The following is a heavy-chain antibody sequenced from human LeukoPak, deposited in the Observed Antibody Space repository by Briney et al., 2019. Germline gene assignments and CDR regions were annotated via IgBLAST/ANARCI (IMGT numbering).Heavy chain of an antibody. CDR2: MNPNSGNT. J-gene: IGHJ6*03. CDR3: ARGSKNRNTFLPYYYYYMDV. Sequence: ASVKASCKASGYTFTSYDINWVRQATGQGLEWMGWMNPNSGNTGYAQKFQGRVTITRNTSISTAYMELSSLRSEDTAVYYCARGSKNRNTFLPYYYYYMDVWGKGTTVTVSS. D-gene: IGHD3-16*02. V-gene: IGHV1-8*03. CDR1: GYTFTSYD.